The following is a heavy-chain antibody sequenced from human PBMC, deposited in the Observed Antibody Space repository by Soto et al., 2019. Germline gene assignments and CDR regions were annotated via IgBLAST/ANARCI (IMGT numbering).Heavy chain of an antibody. Sequence: EVQLLESGGGLVQPGGSLRLSCVGSGLTFSSYAMGWVRQAPGKGLEWVSDISGNGGSTYYADSVKGRFTISRDNSKNRLFLEMNSLRVEDTAVYYCAKRLFAIVVVGGYDIWGQGTKVTVSS. D-gene: IGHD5-18*01. CDR1: GLTFSSYA. CDR2: ISGNGGST. CDR3: AKRLFAIVVVGGYDI. V-gene: IGHV3-23*01. J-gene: IGHJ3*02.